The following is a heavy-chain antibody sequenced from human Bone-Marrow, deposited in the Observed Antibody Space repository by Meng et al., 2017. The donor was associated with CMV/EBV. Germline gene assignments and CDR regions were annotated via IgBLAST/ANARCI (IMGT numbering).Heavy chain of an antibody. V-gene: IGHV1-69*05. J-gene: IGHJ6*02. CDR2: IIPTFGTA. D-gene: IGHD2-21*01. CDR3: AGTLFRAYYYYGMDV. CDR1: GRTFSSYA. Sequence: SAKVSCNASGRTFSSYAISWVRQAPGQGLEWMGGIIPTFGTANYAQKFQGRVTITTDEPTSTAYMELSSLRSEYTAVYYGAGTLFRAYYYYGMDVWGQGTTVTVSS.